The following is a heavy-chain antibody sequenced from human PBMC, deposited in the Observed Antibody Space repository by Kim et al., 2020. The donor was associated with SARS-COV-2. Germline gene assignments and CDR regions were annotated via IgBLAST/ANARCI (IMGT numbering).Heavy chain of an antibody. CDR3: ARALGIAVAGTGLDY. CDR2: ISGRGTDA. V-gene: IGHV3-23*01. CDR1: GFTFSNFG. J-gene: IGHJ4*02. D-gene: IGHD6-19*01. Sequence: GGSLRLSCAASGFTFSNFGMNWVRQAPGEGLEWVSGISGRGTDAYYTDSVKGRFTISRDNSRNTLYLLMNSLRVEDTALYYCARALGIAVAGTGLDYWGQGTLVTVSS.